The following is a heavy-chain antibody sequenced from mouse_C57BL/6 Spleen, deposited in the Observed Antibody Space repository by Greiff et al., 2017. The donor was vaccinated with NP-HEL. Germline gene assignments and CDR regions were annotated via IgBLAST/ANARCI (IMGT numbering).Heavy chain of an antibody. CDR3: AREDYGSYWYFDV. J-gene: IGHJ1*03. V-gene: IGHV1-18*01. CDR1: GYTFTDYN. D-gene: IGHD1-1*01. Sequence: EVKLVESGPELVKPGASVKIPCKASGYTFTDYNMDWVKQSHGKSLEWIGDINPNNGGTIYNQKFKGKATLTVDKSSSTAYMELRSLTSEDTAVYYCAREDYGSYWYFDVWGTGTTVTVSS. CDR2: INPNNGGT.